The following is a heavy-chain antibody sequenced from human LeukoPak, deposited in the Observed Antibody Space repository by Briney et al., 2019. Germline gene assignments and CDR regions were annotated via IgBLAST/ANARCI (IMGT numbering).Heavy chain of an antibody. CDR3: ASGSYAY. V-gene: IGHV3-66*01. J-gene: IGHJ4*02. CDR2: IFSDGSA. D-gene: IGHD1-26*01. CDR1: GLTVRSNY. Sequence: PGGSLRLSCAVSGLTVRSNYMNWVRQAPGKGLEWVSVIFSDGSAYYADSVKGRFTISRDNSKNTLYLQLNSLRAEDTAVYYCASGSYAYWGQGTLVTVSS.